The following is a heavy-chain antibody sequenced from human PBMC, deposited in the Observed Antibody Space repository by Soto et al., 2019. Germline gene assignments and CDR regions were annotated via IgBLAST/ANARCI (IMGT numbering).Heavy chain of an antibody. CDR1: GGSISSGDYY. CDR3: ARGPGYEAYYYYGMDV. J-gene: IGHJ6*02. V-gene: IGHV4-30-4*01. D-gene: IGHD5-12*01. CDR2: IYYSGST. Sequence: SETLSLTCTVSGGSISSGDYYWSWIRQPPGKGLEWIGYIYYSGSTYYNPSLKSRVTISVDTSKNQFSLKLSSVTAADTAVYYCARGPGYEAYYYYGMDVWGQGTTVTVSS.